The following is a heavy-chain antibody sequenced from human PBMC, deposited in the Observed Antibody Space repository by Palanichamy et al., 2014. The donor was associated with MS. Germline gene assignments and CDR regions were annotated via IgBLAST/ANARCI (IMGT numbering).Heavy chain of an antibody. V-gene: IGHV4-59*01. D-gene: IGHD6-19*01. Sequence: VQLQESGPGLVKPSETLSLTCSVSGGSISSYYWSWIRQPPGKGLEWIGYIYYSGSTNYNPSLKSRVTISVDTSKTQFSLKLSSVTAADTAVYYCAKTLYSSGWYGWYFDLWGRGTLVTVSS. CDR2: IYYSGST. CDR3: AKTLYSSGWYGWYFDL. CDR1: GGSISSYY. J-gene: IGHJ2*01.